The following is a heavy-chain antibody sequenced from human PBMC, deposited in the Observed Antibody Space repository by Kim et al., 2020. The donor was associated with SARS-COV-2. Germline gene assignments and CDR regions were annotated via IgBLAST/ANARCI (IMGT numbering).Heavy chain of an antibody. CDR2: ISYEGSDK. V-gene: IGHV3-30*18. J-gene: IGHJ4*02. Sequence: GGSLRLSCAASGFSFRNYGMHWVRQAPGKGLEWVAFISYEGSDKYYADSVKGRFTISRDNSKNTLYVQMNSLSAEDTAMYFCAKDNAYGGYDPNNLDDWGQGTQVTVPP. CDR1: GFSFRNYG. CDR3: AKDNAYGGYDPNNLDD. D-gene: IGHD5-12*01.